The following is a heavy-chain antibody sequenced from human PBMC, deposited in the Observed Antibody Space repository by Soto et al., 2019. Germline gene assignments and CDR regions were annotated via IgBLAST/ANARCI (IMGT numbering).Heavy chain of an antibody. D-gene: IGHD3-10*01. J-gene: IGHJ6*02. Sequence: PSQTLSLTCAISGDSVSSNSAAWNWIRQSPSRGLEWLGRTYYRSKWYNDYALSVKSRITINPDTSKNQFSLQLNSVTPEDTAVYYCARDRVPSFYGSGTFCRSYYYGMDAWGQGTKVTVSS. CDR1: GDSVSSNSAA. CDR2: TYYRSKWYN. V-gene: IGHV6-1*01. CDR3: ARDRVPSFYGSGTFCRSYYYGMDA.